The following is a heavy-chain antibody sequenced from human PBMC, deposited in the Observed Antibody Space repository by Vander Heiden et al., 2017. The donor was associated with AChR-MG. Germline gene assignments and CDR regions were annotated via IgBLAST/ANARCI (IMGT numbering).Heavy chain of an antibody. D-gene: IGHD3-16*01. CDR1: GGSFSGYY. CDR3: ARGPHYVWGRRAGFDP. CDR2: INHSGST. Sequence: QVQLQQWGAGLLKPSETLSLTCAVYGGSFSGYYWSWIRQPPGKGLEWIGEINHSGSTNYNPSLKSRVTISVDTSKNQFSLKLSSVTAADTAVYYCARGPHYVWGRRAGFDPWGQGTLVTVSS. V-gene: IGHV4-34*01. J-gene: IGHJ5*02.